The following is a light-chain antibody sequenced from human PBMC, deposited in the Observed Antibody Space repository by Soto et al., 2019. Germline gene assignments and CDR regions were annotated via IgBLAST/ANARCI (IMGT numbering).Light chain of an antibody. CDR2: WAS. CDR3: QQYYSTPIT. Sequence: IFMTQSPDSLSASLREAAPIICKSSQRALSSSNNKNYLAWYQQKPGQPPKLLIYWASTRESGVPARFSGSGSGTDFTLTISSLQAEDVAVYYCQQYYSTPITFGQGTKVDIK. CDR1: QRALSSSNNKNY. V-gene: IGKV4-1*01. J-gene: IGKJ1*01.